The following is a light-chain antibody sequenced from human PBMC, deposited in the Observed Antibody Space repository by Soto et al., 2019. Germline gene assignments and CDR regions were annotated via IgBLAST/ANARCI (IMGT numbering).Light chain of an antibody. CDR2: TGD. J-gene: IGLJ1*01. V-gene: IGLV1-47*02. CDR1: NSNIGGRY. CDR3: SSYTTSSTLEV. Sequence: QSVLTQPPSASGTPGQRVTISCSGSNSNIGGRYVSWFQQLPGTAPKLLIYTGDQRPSGVPDRFSGSKSGTSASLAISGLRSEDEADYYCSSYTTSSTLEVFGTGTKVTVL.